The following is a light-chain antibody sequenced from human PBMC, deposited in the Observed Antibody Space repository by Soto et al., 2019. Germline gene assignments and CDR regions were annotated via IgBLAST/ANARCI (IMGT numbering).Light chain of an antibody. CDR3: SSYTSSSTYV. Sequence: QSVLTQPASVSGSPGKSIAISCTGTSSDVGGYSYVSWYQQHPGKAPKLMVYDVNDRPSGVSDRFSGSKSGNTASLTISGLQAEDEADYYCSSYTSSSTYVFGTGTKVTVL. CDR1: SSDVGGYSY. J-gene: IGLJ1*01. V-gene: IGLV2-14*01. CDR2: DVN.